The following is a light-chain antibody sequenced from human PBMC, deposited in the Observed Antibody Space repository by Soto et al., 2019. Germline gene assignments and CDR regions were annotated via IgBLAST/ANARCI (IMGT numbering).Light chain of an antibody. CDR3: QQRSNWPPIT. CDR2: DAS. J-gene: IGKJ5*01. Sequence: IVMTQSPATLSVSPGERATLSCRASQSVSRYLAWYQQKPGQAPRLLIYDASNRATGIPARFSGSGSGTDFTLTISSLEPEDFAVYYCQQRSNWPPITFGQGTRVEIK. CDR1: QSVSRY. V-gene: IGKV3-11*01.